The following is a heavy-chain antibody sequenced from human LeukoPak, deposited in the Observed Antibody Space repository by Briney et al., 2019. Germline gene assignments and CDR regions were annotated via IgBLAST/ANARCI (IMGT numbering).Heavy chain of an antibody. CDR2: ITPSGATT. J-gene: IGHJ6*02. CDR3: ARAYSSGFKYGMDV. V-gene: IGHV1-46*01. Sequence: GSVKVSCKASGYSFTSYYIHWVRQAPGQGLEWMGIITPSGATTRYAQKFQGRVTMTSDTSTSTVFMDLSSLRSEDTALYYCARAYSSGFKYGMDVWGQGTTV. D-gene: IGHD6-19*01. CDR1: GYSFTSYY.